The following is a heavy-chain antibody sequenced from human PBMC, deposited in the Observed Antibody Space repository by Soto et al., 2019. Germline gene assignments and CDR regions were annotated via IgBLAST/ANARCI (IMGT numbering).Heavy chain of an antibody. D-gene: IGHD4-17*01. Sequence: QITLKESGPTLVKPTQTLTLTCTFSGFSLSTSGVGVGWIRQPPGKALEWLALIYWDDDKRYSPSLKSRLTITKDTSKNQVVLTMTNMDPVDTATYYCAHRPQPEDFGDYVPHYCDFDLWGRGTLVTVSS. V-gene: IGHV2-5*02. J-gene: IGHJ2*01. CDR2: IYWDDDK. CDR1: GFSLSTSGVG. CDR3: AHRPQPEDFGDYVPHYCDFDL.